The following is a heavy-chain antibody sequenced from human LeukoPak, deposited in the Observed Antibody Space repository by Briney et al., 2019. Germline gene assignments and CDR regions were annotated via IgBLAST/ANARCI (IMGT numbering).Heavy chain of an antibody. J-gene: IGHJ4*02. D-gene: IGHD6-13*01. Sequence: KTSETLSLTCTVSGGSISSYYWSWIRQPAGKGLEWIGRIYTSGSTNYNPSLKSRVTISVDTSKNQFSLKLSSVTAADTAVYYCAREAYSSSWYYFDYWGQGTLVTVSS. V-gene: IGHV4-4*07. CDR1: GGSISSYY. CDR2: IYTSGST. CDR3: AREAYSSSWYYFDY.